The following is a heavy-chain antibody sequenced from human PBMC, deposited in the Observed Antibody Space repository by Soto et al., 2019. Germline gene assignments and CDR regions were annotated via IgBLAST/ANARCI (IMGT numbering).Heavy chain of an antibody. CDR1: GFTFSSSG. J-gene: IGHJ6*02. CDR2: ISYDGSNK. V-gene: IGHV3-30*18. Sequence: GGSLRLSCAASGFTFSSSGMHWVRQAPGKGLEWVAVISYDGSNKYYVDSVKGRFTISRDNSKNTLSLQRNSLRAEDTAIYYCAKDIDTMVRVAFYYGLDVWGQGTRVTVSS. CDR3: AKDIDTMVRVAFYYGLDV. D-gene: IGHD3-10*01.